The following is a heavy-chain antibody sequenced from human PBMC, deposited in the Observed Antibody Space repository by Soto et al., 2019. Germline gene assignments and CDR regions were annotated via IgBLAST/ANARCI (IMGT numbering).Heavy chain of an antibody. CDR3: AREEGYYYIGTFPVYYMDV. J-gene: IGHJ6*03. V-gene: IGHV1-69*08. Sequence: QVQLVQSGPEVKKSGSSVKVSCKVSGGTLSSETISWLRQAPGQGLEWMGRIIPLLGIGNYAQKFQGRVTITEDISTNTGYMELSSLTSQDTAIYYCAREEGYYYIGTFPVYYMDVWGNVTTVTVSS. CDR1: GGTLSSET. CDR2: IIPLLGIG. D-gene: IGHD3-9*01.